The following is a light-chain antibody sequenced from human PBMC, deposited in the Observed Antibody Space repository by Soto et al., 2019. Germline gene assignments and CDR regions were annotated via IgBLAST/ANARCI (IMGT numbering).Light chain of an antibody. CDR2: DAS. J-gene: IGKJ4*01. Sequence: DIQMTQSPTSLSASVGDRVTIICRASQSISSHLNWYQQKPGKAPNLLIYDASTLQSRVPSRFSGSGSGTDFTLTIRSLQPEDFSTYYCQQSYSTPPTFGGGTKVEIK. V-gene: IGKV1-39*01. CDR3: QQSYSTPPT. CDR1: QSISSH.